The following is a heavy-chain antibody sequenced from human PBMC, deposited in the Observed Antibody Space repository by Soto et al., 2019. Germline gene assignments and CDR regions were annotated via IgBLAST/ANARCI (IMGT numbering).Heavy chain of an antibody. J-gene: IGHJ6*03. CDR2: ISAYNGDS. Sequence: ASVKVSCEASGSPFLSYGISWVRQAPGQGLEWMRRISAYNGDSTYAQKIQGRVTVTTDTSTSTAYMELRSLRSDDTAVYYCAREGSSPSFYYYYYMDVWGKGTKVTVS. CDR3: AREGSSPSFYYYYYMDV. V-gene: IGHV1-18*01. D-gene: IGHD6-6*01. CDR1: GSPFLSYG.